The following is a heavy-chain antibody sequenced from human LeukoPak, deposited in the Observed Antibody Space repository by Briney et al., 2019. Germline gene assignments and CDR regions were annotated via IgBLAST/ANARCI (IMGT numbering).Heavy chain of an antibody. J-gene: IGHJ4*02. V-gene: IGHV1-2*02. CDR3: GTLLSNGPFDY. CDR2: IYPNSGAT. CDR1: GYTFTGYY. Sequence: ASVKVSCKASGYTFTGYYMHWVRQAPGQGLEWMGWIYPNSGATKYAQRFQGRVTMTRDTSISTAYMELSGLRSDDTAVYYCGTLLSNGPFDYWGQGSLVTVSS.